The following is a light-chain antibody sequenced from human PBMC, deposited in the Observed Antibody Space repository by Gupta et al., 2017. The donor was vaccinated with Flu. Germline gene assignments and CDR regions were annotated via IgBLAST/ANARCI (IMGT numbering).Light chain of an antibody. J-gene: IGLJ3*02. CDR3: SSYTSSAVWV. CDR1: SSDVGDYNY. V-gene: IGLV2-14*01. CDR2: EVT. Sequence: QSALTQPASVSGSPGQSIPISCIGSSSDVGDYNYVSWYQQYPGKAPKLMIYEVTNRPSGVSNRFSGSKSGNTASLTISGLQAEDEADYYCSSYTSSAVWVFGGGTKLTVL.